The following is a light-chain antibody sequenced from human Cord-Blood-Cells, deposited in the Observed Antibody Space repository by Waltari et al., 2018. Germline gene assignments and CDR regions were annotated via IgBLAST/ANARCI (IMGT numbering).Light chain of an antibody. V-gene: IGLV1-40*01. CDR2: GNS. CDR3: QSYDSSLSAVV. Sequence: QSVLTQPPSVSGAPGQRVTISCTGSSSNIGAGYDVHWYQQLPGTAPKLLILGNSNRPSGVPDRFSGSKSGTSASLAITGLQAEDEAEYYCQSYDSSLSAVVFGGGTKLTVL. J-gene: IGLJ2*01. CDR1: SSNIGAGYD.